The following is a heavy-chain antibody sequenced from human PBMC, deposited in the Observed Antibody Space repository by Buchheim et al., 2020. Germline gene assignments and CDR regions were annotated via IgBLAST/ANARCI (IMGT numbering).Heavy chain of an antibody. CDR3: ARGSIAARGDYYGMDV. D-gene: IGHD6-6*01. CDR2: IKQDGSEK. V-gene: IGHV3-7*01. J-gene: IGHJ6*02. CDR1: GFTFSSYW. Sequence: EVQLVESGGGLVQPGGSLRLSCAASGFTFSSYWMSWVRQAPGKGLEWVANIKQDGSEKYYVDSVKGRFTISRDNAKNSLYLLMNSLRAEDTAVYYCARGSIAARGDYYGMDVWGQGTT.